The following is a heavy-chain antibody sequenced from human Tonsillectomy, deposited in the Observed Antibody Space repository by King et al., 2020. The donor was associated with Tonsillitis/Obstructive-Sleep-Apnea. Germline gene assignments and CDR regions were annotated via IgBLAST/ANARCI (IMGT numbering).Heavy chain of an antibody. D-gene: IGHD5-18*01. J-gene: IGHJ4*02. V-gene: IGHV3-7*04. CDR1: GFTFSSYW. CDR3: ARDQVDTTIVITQVNPYYFDY. CDR2: INQDGSEK. Sequence: EMQLVQSGGGLVQPGGSLRLSCAASGFTFSSYWMSWVRQAPGKGLEWVANINQDGSEKYYVDSVKGRFTISRDNAKNSLYLQMNSLRAEDTAVYYCARDQVDTTIVITQVNPYYFDYWGQGTLVTVSS.